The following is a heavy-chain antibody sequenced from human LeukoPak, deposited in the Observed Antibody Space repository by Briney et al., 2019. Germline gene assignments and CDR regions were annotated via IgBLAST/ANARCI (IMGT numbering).Heavy chain of an antibody. CDR3: ARGSPGYDILTGQPYFDY. V-gene: IGHV4-34*01. CDR2: INHSGST. J-gene: IGHJ4*02. CDR1: SGSFSGYY. Sequence: SETLSLTCAVYSGSFSGYYWSWIRQPPGKGLEWIGEINHSGSTNYNPSLKSRVTISVDTSKNQFSLKLSSVTAADTAVYYCARGSPGYDILTGQPYFDYWGQGTLVTVSS. D-gene: IGHD3-9*01.